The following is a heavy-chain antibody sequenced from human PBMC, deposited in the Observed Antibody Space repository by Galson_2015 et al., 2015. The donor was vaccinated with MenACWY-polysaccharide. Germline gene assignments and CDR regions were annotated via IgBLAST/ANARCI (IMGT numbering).Heavy chain of an antibody. J-gene: IGHJ3*02. V-gene: IGHV3-33*01. Sequence: SLRLSYAASGSRFSNSGMHWVRQAPGKGLEWVAVIQYDGSNKVYADSVKGRFSVSRDNSKSTLYLEMNNLRAEDTALYYCAREGSRIVFHAFDTWGQGTMVIVSS. CDR1: GSRFSNSG. CDR3: AREGSRIVFHAFDT. D-gene: IGHD3-10*02. CDR2: IQYDGSNK.